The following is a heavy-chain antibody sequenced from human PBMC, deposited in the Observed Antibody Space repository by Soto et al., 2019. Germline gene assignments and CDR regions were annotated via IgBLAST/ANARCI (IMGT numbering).Heavy chain of an antibody. V-gene: IGHV3-30*14. D-gene: IGHD1-26*01. CDR1: GFTFSAYT. J-gene: IGHJ3*02. CDR2: ISYDGNSE. Sequence: QMQLVESGGGVVQPGRSLRLSCAASGFTFSAYTMHWVRQAPGKGLEWVAVISYDGNSERYTDSVKGRFTVSRDNSKSTLYLQMNSLRPEDTAVYYCARDGYSGRSEGFDIWGQGTVVTVSS. CDR3: ARDGYSGRSEGFDI.